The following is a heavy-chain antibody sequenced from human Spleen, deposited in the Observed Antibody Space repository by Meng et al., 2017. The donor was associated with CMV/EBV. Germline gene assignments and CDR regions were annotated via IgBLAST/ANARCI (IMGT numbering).Heavy chain of an antibody. CDR2: ISYDGSNK. Sequence: SLKISCAASGFTFNDYYMSWVRQAPGKGLEWVAVISYDGSNKYYADSVKGRFTISRDNSKNTLYLQMNSLRAEDTAVYYCARTAGQVVLIEAFAIWGQGTMVTVSS. J-gene: IGHJ3*02. CDR3: ARTAGQVVLIEAFAI. CDR1: GFTFNDYY. D-gene: IGHD3-22*01. V-gene: IGHV3-30-3*01.